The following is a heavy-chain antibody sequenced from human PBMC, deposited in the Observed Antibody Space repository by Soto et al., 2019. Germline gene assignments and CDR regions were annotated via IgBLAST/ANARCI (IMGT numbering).Heavy chain of an antibody. D-gene: IGHD3-16*02. V-gene: IGHV1-18*04. Sequence: SPVKASCKASGYTCTSYGISWVRQAPGQGLEWMGWISAYNGNTNYAQKLQGRVTMTTDTSTSTAYMELRSLRSDDTAVYYCARFSIMITFGGVIAPYYFDYWGQGTLVTVSS. CDR1: GYTCTSYG. CDR3: ARFSIMITFGGVIAPYYFDY. CDR2: ISAYNGNT. J-gene: IGHJ4*02.